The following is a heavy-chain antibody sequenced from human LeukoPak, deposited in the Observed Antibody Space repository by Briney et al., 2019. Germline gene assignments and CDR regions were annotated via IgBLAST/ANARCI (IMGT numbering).Heavy chain of an antibody. V-gene: IGHV3-49*04. D-gene: IGHD3-16*02. CDR1: GFTFGDYA. J-gene: IGHJ4*02. CDR2: IRSKAYGGTT. Sequence: GGSLRLSCTASGFTFGDYAMSWVRQAPGKGLEWVGFIRSKAYGGTTEYAASVKGRFTISRDDSKSIAYLQMNSLKTEDTAVYYCTIHYDYVWGSYPSDYWGQGTLVTVSS. CDR3: TIHYDYVWGSYPSDY.